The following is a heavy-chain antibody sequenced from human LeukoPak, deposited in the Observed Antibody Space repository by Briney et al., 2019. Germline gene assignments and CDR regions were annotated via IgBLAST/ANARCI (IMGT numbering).Heavy chain of an antibody. CDR1: GYTFTDYY. Sequence: GASVKVSCKASGYTFTDYYMHWVQQAPGKGLEWMGRVDPEDGETIYAEKFQGRVTITADTSTDTAYMELSSLRSEDTAVYYCATPAPLTSNYDPWAFDIWGQGTMVTVSS. CDR3: ATPAPLTSNYDPWAFDI. CDR2: VDPEDGET. V-gene: IGHV1-69-2*01. D-gene: IGHD3-9*01. J-gene: IGHJ3*02.